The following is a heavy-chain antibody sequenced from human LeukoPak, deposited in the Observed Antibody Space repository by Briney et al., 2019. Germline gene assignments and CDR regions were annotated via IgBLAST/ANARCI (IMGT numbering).Heavy chain of an antibody. V-gene: IGHV3-20*04. CDR3: ARKDSSWYSEYFQH. D-gene: IGHD6-13*01. CDR2: INWNGGST. J-gene: IGHJ1*01. Sequence: GGSLRLSCAASGFTFDDYGMSWVRQAPGKGLEWVSGINWNGGSTGYADSVKGRFTISRDNAKNSLYLQMNSLRAEDTAVYYCARKDSSWYSEYFQHWGQGTLVTVSS. CDR1: GFTFDDYG.